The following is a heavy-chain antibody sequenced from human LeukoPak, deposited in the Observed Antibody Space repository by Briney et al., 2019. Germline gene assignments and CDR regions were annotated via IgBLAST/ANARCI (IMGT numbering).Heavy chain of an antibody. CDR2: INPNSGGT. CDR3: ARAYIVVVPAAISWFDP. D-gene: IGHD2-2*02. Sequence: ASVKVSCKASGYTFTGYYMHWVRQAPGQGLEWMGWINPNSGGTNYAQKFQGRVTMTRDTSISTAYMELSRLRSDDTAVYYCARAYIVVVPAAISWFDPWGQGTLVTVPS. V-gene: IGHV1-2*02. CDR1: GYTFTGYY. J-gene: IGHJ5*02.